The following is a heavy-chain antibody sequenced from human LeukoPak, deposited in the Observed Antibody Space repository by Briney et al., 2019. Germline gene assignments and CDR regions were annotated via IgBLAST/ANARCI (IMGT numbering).Heavy chain of an antibody. CDR3: AKDTPEGQLPIKRYYYYYMDV. CDR2: ISGSGGST. CDR1: GFTFSSYE. J-gene: IGHJ6*03. Sequence: QAGGSLRLSRAASGFTFSSYEMNWVRQAPGKGLEWVSAISGSGGSTYYADSVKGRFTISRDNSKNTLYLQMNSLRAEDTAVYYCAKDTPEGQLPIKRYYYYYMDVWGRGTTVTVSS. V-gene: IGHV3-23*01. D-gene: IGHD2-2*01.